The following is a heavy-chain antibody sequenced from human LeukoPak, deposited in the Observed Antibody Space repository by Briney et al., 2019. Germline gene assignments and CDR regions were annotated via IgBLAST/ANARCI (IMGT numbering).Heavy chain of an antibody. V-gene: IGHV3-7*05. CDR2: IKEDGSDK. Sequence: GGSLRLFCAASGFTLSRHWMSWVRQSRGKGLVWVANIKEDGSDKYYVDSVKGRFTISRDNAKNSLYLQMNRLRAEDTAVYYCARDLGWLQLDSWGQGNLVTVSS. J-gene: IGHJ4*02. D-gene: IGHD5-24*01. CDR1: GFTLSRHW. CDR3: ARDLGWLQLDS.